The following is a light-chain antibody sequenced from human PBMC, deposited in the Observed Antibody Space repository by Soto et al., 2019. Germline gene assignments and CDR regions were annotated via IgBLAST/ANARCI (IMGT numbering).Light chain of an antibody. CDR1: QAIGNY. V-gene: IGKV1-39*01. J-gene: IGKJ5*01. CDR2: GAT. Sequence: DIHMTQSPSSLSASVLGIVTITCLASQAIGNYLNWYQQKPGKAPNLLIFGATTLQSGVPSRFSGSGYGTNFTLIISVLQPEDFAIYYCQQCNATPLTFGQGTRLEIK. CDR3: QQCNATPLT.